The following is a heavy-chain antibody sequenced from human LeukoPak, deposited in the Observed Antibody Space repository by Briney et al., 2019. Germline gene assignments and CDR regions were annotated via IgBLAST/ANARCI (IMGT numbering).Heavy chain of an antibody. CDR3: ARRNGAYSGSYDFDY. CDR1: GYSFTSYW. J-gene: IGHJ4*02. CDR2: VYPGDSDT. D-gene: IGHD1-26*01. Sequence: GESLKISCKGSGYSFTSYWIGWVRQMPGKGLEWMGIVYPGDSDTRYSPSFQGQVTISADKSISTAYLQWSSLKASDTAMYYCARRNGAYSGSYDFDYWGQGTLVTVSS. V-gene: IGHV5-51*01.